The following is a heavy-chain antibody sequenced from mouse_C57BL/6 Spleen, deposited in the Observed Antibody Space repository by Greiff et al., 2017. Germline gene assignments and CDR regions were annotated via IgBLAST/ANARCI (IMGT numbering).Heavy chain of an antibody. CDR3: GRSGGLPYAMDY. J-gene: IGHJ4*01. D-gene: IGHD2-4*01. Sequence: VQLQESGAELVKPGASVKMSCTTSGYTFTTYPIEWMKQNHGKSLEWIGTFHPYNDDTTYKEKFNGKGTLNVEKSSSTVYLVLSRVTSDDYAVYYCGRSGGLPYAMDYWGQGTSVTVSA. CDR2: FHPYNDDT. V-gene: IGHV1-47*01. CDR1: GYTFTTYP.